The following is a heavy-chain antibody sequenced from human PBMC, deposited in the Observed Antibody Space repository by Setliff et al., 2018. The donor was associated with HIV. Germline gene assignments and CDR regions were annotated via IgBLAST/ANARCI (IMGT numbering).Heavy chain of an antibody. CDR3: AAQGVL. J-gene: IGHJ1*01. CDR1: EFTVSSNY. D-gene: IGHD2-8*01. V-gene: IGHV3-66*01. Sequence: GGSLRLSCAASEFTVSSNYMSWVRQAPGKGLEWVSVIYSGGSTYYTDSVKGRFTISRDNADNSLYLQMTGLRVEDTAVYYCAAQGVLWGQGTLVTVSS. CDR2: IYSGGST.